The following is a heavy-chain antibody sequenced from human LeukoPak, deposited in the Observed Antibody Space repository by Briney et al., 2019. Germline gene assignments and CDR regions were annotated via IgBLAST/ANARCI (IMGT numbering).Heavy chain of an antibody. D-gene: IGHD3-10*01. J-gene: IGHJ3*02. CDR1: GGTFSSYA. V-gene: IGHV1-69*04. CDR2: IIPILGII. Sequence: ASVKVSCKASGGTFSSYAISWVRQAPGQGLEWMGRIIPILGIINYAQKFQGRVTITADKSTSTAYMELSSLRSDGTAVYYCARDFPNYYGSGSYGYDAFDIWGQGTLVTVSS. CDR3: ARDFPNYYGSGSYGYDAFDI.